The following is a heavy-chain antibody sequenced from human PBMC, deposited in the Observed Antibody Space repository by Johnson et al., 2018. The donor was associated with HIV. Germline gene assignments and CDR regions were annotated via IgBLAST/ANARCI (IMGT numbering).Heavy chain of an antibody. J-gene: IGHJ3*02. V-gene: IGHV3-13*01. Sequence: EVQLVESGGGLVQPGGSLRLSCAASGFTFSSYDMHWVRQATGKGLEWVSAIGTAGDTYYPGSVKGRFTISRENAKNTLYLQINSLRPEDTAVYYCARLPSGYSRDDLDIWGQGTMVTVSS. CDR3: ARLPSGYSRDDLDI. CDR1: GFTFSSYD. D-gene: IGHD5-18*01. CDR2: IGTAGDT.